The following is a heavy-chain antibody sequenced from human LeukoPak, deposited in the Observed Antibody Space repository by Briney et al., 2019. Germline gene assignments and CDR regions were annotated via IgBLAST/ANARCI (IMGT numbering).Heavy chain of an antibody. D-gene: IGHD3-10*01. J-gene: IGHJ5*02. V-gene: IGHV4-34*01. CDR2: VTDSGRG. CDR3: ARGVFYGSGSYYGGRPNEFDP. Sequence: PSETLSLTCAVYGGSFSGYQWGWIRQSPQKGLEWIGEVTDSGRGSYNPALRSRVTISVDTSKNQFSLKLSSVTAADTAVYYCARGVFYGSGSYYGGRPNEFDPWGQGTLVTVSS. CDR1: GGSFSGYQ.